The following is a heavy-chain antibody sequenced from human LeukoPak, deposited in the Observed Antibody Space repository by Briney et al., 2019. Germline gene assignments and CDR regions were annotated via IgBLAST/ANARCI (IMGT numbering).Heavy chain of an antibody. D-gene: IGHD3-10*02. Sequence: PGGSLRLSCAASGFTFSGSALHWVRQASGKGLEWVANIKQDGSEKYYVDSVKGRFTISRDNAKNSLYLQMNSLRAEDTAVYYCAELGITMIGGVWGKGTTVTISS. V-gene: IGHV3-7*02. J-gene: IGHJ6*04. CDR3: AELGITMIGGV. CDR1: GFTFSGSA. CDR2: IKQDGSEK.